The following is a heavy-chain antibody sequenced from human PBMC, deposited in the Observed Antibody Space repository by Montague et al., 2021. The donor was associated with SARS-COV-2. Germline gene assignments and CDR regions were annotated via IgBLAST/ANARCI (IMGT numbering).Heavy chain of an antibody. CDR1: GGSISSSSNY. D-gene: IGHD3-22*01. J-gene: IGHJ5*02. CDR3: AREGFSSGYYET. V-gene: IGHV4-39*02. Sequence: SETLSLTCTVSGGSISSSSNYWGWIRQPPGKGLEWIGSIYYSGSTYYNSSLKSRVTISVDTSKNQFSLKLNSVTAADTAVFYCAREGFSSGYYETWGQGTLVTVSS. CDR2: IYYSGST.